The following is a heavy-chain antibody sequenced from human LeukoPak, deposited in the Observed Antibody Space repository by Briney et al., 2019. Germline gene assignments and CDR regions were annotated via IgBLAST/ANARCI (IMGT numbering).Heavy chain of an antibody. CDR1: GYTFTIYY. CDR2: INPSGGST. Sequence: ASVTVSCKASGYTFTIYYMHWVRQAPGQGLEWMGIINPSGGSTSYSQKFQGRVTMTRDMSTRTVYMELSSLRYEDTAMYYCARCHYYYYMDVWGKGTTVTVSS. V-gene: IGHV1-46*01. CDR3: ARCHYYYYMDV. J-gene: IGHJ6*03.